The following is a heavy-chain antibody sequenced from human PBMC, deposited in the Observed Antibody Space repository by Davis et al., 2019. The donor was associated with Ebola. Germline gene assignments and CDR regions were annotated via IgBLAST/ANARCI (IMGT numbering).Heavy chain of an antibody. CDR1: GLTFSNYA. D-gene: IGHD3-3*01. CDR2: ISGSGGPT. Sequence: PGGSLRLSCAASGLTFSNYAMTWVRQAPGKGLEWVSAISGSGGPTYYADSVKGRFTISRDNSKNTLYLQMNSLKAEDSAIYYCAKFDDYYDFWRGARYYYYGMDVWGKGTTVTVSS. J-gene: IGHJ6*04. V-gene: IGHV3-23*01. CDR3: AKFDDYYDFWRGARYYYYGMDV.